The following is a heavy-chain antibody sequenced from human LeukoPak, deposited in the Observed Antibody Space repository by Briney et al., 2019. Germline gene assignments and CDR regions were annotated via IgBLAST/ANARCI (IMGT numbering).Heavy chain of an antibody. J-gene: IGHJ4*02. CDR1: GYTFTTYY. Sequence: ASVKVSCKASGYTFTTYYIHWVRQAPGQGLEWMGIINPSGGTTTYAQKFQGRVTMTRDTSTSTVYMELNSLRSEDTAVYYCARPYDISASCYDYWGQGTLVTVSS. V-gene: IGHV1-46*01. CDR3: ARPYDISASCYDY. CDR2: INPSGGTT. D-gene: IGHD3-22*01.